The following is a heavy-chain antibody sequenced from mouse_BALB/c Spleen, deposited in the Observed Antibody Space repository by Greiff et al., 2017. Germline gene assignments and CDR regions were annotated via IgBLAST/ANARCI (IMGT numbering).Heavy chain of an antibody. CDR1: GFTFTDYY. CDR3: ARDMLFYYGSSSYGPTRGYYAMDY. V-gene: IGHV7-3*02. Sequence: EVMLVESGGGLVQPGGSLRLSCATSGFTFTDYYMSWVRQPPGKALEWLGFIRNKANGYTTEYSASVKGRFTISRDNSQSILYLQMNTLRAEDSATYYCARDMLFYYGSSSYGPTRGYYAMDYWGQGTSVTVSS. D-gene: IGHD1-1*01. CDR2: IRNKANGYTT. J-gene: IGHJ4*01.